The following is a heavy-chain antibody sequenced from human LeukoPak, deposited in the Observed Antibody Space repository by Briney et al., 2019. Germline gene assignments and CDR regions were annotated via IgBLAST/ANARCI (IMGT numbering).Heavy chain of an antibody. J-gene: IGHJ6*03. CDR1: GGSISSYY. V-gene: IGHV4-4*07. D-gene: IGHD1-26*01. Sequence: SETLSLTCTVSGGSISSYYWSWIRQPAGKGLEWIGRIYTSGSTSYNSSLKSRVTMSVDTSKNQFSLKLSSVTAADTAVYYCARIYSGSYQWDYYYYMDVWGKGTTVTVSS. CDR3: ARIYSGSYQWDYYYYMDV. CDR2: IYTSGST.